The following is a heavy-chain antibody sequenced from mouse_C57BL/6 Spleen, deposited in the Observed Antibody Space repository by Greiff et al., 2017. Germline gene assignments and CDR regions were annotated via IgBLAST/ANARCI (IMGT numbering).Heavy chain of an antibody. CDR2: IWSGGST. J-gene: IGHJ1*03. V-gene: IGHV2-2*01. D-gene: IGHD1-1*01. Sequence: VKLQESGPGLVQPSQSLSITCTVSGFSLTSYGVHWVRQSPGKGLEWLGVIWSGGSTDYNAAFISRLSISKDNSKSQVFFKMNSLQADDTAIYYCARKNYYGSSYDWYFDVGGTGTTVTVSS. CDR3: ARKNYYGSSYDWYFDV. CDR1: GFSLTSYG.